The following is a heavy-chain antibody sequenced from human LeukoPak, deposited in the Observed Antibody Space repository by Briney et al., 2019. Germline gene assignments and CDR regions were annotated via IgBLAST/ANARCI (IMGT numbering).Heavy chain of an antibody. CDR3: AKGDYYGSGSYFFDY. Sequence: GGSLRLSCAASGFTFSSYWIHWVRQAPGKGLVWVSRINSDGRSTSYADSVKGRFTISRDNARNTLYLQMNSLRAEDTAVYYCAKGDYYGSGSYFFDYWGQGTLVTVSS. CDR1: GFTFSSYW. J-gene: IGHJ4*02. CDR2: INSDGRST. V-gene: IGHV3-74*01. D-gene: IGHD3-10*01.